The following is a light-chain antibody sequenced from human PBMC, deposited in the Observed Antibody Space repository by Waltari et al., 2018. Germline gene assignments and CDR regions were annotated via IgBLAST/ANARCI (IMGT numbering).Light chain of an antibody. J-gene: IGLJ2*01. CDR3: QSWDSRTVI. CDR1: KFGDRY. CDR2: KDR. Sequence: SYDLTQPPSVSVSPGQTSTITCSAEKFGDRYTDWLQQRPGQSPVLVIYKDRERPLNIPARFSGSNWGNTATLTISGTQAMDEADYYCQSWDSRTVIFGGGTKLTV. V-gene: IGLV3-1*01.